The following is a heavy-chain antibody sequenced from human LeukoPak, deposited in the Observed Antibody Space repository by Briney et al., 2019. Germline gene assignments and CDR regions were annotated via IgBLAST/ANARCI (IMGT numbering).Heavy chain of an antibody. CDR1: VFTFTSYA. V-gene: IGHV3-30-3*01. Sequence: GRSLRLSCASSVFTFTSYAMHWVRQAPAKGLEWVAAISYDGSNKICTDSVKGRFTISRDNSKNTLYLQMNSLRAEDTAVYHCARFDSSSWLIYGMDVWGQGTTVTVSS. D-gene: IGHD6-13*01. CDR2: ISYDGSNK. CDR3: ARFDSSSWLIYGMDV. J-gene: IGHJ6*02.